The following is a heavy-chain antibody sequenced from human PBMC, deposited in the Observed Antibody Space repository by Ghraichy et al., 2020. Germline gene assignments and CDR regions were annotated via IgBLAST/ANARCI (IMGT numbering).Heavy chain of an antibody. V-gene: IGHV3-33*01. D-gene: IGHD3-22*01. Sequence: GGSLRLSCAASGFTFSSYGMHWVRQAPGKGLEWVAVIWYYGSNKYYADSVKGRFTISRDNSKNTLYLQMNSLRAEDTAVYYCARGGGYYDSSGYYYPFDYWGQGTLVTVSS. CDR2: IWYYGSNK. J-gene: IGHJ4*02. CDR1: GFTFSSYG. CDR3: ARGGGYYDSSGYYYPFDY.